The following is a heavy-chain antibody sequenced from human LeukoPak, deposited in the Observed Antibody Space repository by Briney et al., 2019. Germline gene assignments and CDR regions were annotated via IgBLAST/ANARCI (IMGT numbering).Heavy chain of an antibody. D-gene: IGHD4-17*01. CDR2: IIPIFGTA. CDR1: GGTFSSYA. J-gene: IGHJ2*01. CDR3: ARDQNGDYAGWYFDL. V-gene: IGHV1-69*06. Sequence: GASVKVSCKASGGTFSSYAISWVRQAPGQGLEWMGGIIPIFGTANYAQKFQGRVTITADKSTSTAYMELSSLRSEDTAVYYCARDQNGDYAGWYFDLWGRGTLVTVSS.